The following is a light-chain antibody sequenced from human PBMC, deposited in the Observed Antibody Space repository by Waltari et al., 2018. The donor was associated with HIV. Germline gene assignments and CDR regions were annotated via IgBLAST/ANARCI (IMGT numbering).Light chain of an antibody. CDR3: QQSYSAPET. CDR1: QSISSY. J-gene: IGKJ2*01. Sequence: LSASVGDRVTITCRASQSISSYLNWYQQKPGKAPKLLIHAASSLQSGVPSRFSGSGSGTDFTLTINSLQPEDFATYYCQQSYSAPETFGQGTKLEIK. V-gene: IGKV1-39*01. CDR2: AAS.